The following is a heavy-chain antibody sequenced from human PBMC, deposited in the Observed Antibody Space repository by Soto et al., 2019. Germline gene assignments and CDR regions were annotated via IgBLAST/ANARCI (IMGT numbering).Heavy chain of an antibody. V-gene: IGHV3-7*01. CDR3: ARESDILTGYYSYGRDV. CDR2: IKQDGSEK. D-gene: IGHD3-9*01. Sequence: GGSLRLSCAASGFTFSSYWMSWVRQAPGKGLEWVANIKQDGSEKYYVDSVKGRFTISRENAKKSLYLQMNSLRAEDTAVYYCARESDILTGYYSYGRDVWGQGTTVTVSS. J-gene: IGHJ6*02. CDR1: GFTFSSYW.